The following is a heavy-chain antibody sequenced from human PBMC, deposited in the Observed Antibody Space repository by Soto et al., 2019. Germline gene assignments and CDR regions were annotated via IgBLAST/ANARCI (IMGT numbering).Heavy chain of an antibody. J-gene: IGHJ4*02. V-gene: IGHV3-30*18. CDR1: GFTFSSYG. CDR3: AKALCSSTSCYNLGIDY. Sequence: QVQLVESGGGVVQPGRSLRLSCAASGFTFSSYGMHWVRQAPGKGLEWVAVISYDGSNKYYADSVKGRFTISRDNSKNTLYLQMNSLRSDDTAVYYCAKALCSSTSCYNLGIDYWCQGTLVTVSS. CDR2: ISYDGSNK. D-gene: IGHD2-2*02.